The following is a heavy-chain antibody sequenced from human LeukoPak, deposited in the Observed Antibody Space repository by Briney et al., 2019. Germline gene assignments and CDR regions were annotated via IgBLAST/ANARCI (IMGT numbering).Heavy chain of an antibody. CDR1: GFSVSDTY. CDR3: ARVMITFGGVIAPYAFDI. V-gene: IGHV3-21*01. J-gene: IGHJ3*02. CDR2: ISSSSSYI. D-gene: IGHD3-16*02. Sequence: GGSLRLSCAASGFSVSDTYMIWVRQAPGKGLEWVSSISSSSSYIYYADSVKGRFTISRDNAKNSLYLQMNSLRAEDTAVYYCARVMITFGGVIAPYAFDIWGQGTMVTVSS.